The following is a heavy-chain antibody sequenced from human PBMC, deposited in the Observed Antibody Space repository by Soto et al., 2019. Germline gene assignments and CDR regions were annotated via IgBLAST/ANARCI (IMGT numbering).Heavy chain of an antibody. CDR1: GFSFSSCA. D-gene: IGHD3-16*01. Sequence: GGSLTLSCLVSGFSFSSCAMHWVRQAPGQGLEYVSGITSEGDRTWHADSVKGRFTISRDNSKSTLYLQVSSLRVEDTAVYYCVKGNQFLRYYFDYWGQGTQVTVSS. CDR2: ITSEGDRT. CDR3: VKGNQFLRYYFDY. J-gene: IGHJ4*02. V-gene: IGHV3-64D*06.